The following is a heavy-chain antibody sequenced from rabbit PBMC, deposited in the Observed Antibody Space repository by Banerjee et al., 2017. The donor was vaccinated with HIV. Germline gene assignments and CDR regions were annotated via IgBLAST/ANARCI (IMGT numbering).Heavy chain of an antibody. D-gene: IGHD4-1*01. CDR1: GFSFSTYYN. V-gene: IGHV1S40*01. CDR2: IYTGDEST. CDR3: ARDGWGITAFNL. Sequence: QSLEESGGDLVKPGASLTLTCTASGFSFSTYYNMCWVRQAPGKGLEWIGCIYTGDESTYYASWAKGRFTISKTSTTVTLQMTSLTGADTATYFCARDGWGITAFNLWGPGTLVTVS. J-gene: IGHJ4*01.